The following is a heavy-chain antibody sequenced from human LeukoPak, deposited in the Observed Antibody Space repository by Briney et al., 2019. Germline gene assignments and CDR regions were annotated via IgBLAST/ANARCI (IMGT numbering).Heavy chain of an antibody. V-gene: IGHV4-59*01. CDR3: ARAGGEKDYYMDV. Sequence: PSETLSLTCTVSGGSISNYYWSWIRQPPGKGLEWLGYIYFRGSTNYNPSLKSRVTISVDTSKNQFSLRLSSVTAADTAVYYCARAGGEKDYYMDVWGKGTTVTVSS. D-gene: IGHD2-21*01. CDR1: GGSISNYY. CDR2: IYFRGST. J-gene: IGHJ6*03.